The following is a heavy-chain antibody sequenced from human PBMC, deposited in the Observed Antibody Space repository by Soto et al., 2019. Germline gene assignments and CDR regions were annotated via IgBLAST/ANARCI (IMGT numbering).Heavy chain of an antibody. J-gene: IGHJ4*02. V-gene: IGHV3-30-3*01. D-gene: IGHD4-17*01. Sequence: HVQLVESGGGVVQPGRSLRLSCPASGFTFSSYAMHWVRQAPGKGLEWVAVISYDGNNKYYADSVKGRFTISRNNFKNTLYLQMNSLRVEDTAVYYCAREDYGEQYFDYWGQGTLVTVSS. CDR1: GFTFSSYA. CDR2: ISYDGNNK. CDR3: AREDYGEQYFDY.